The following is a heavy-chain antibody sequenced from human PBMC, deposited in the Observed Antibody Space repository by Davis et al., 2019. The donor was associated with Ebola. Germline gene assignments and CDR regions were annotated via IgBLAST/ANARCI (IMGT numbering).Heavy chain of an antibody. CDR2: LSDHNGHT. CDR1: GYSLHSHC. V-gene: IGHV1-18*01. J-gene: IGHJ5*02. D-gene: IGHD6-19*01. CDR3: ARGRNGGWDFTS. Sequence: SVTVSCKASGYSLHSHCISCVRQAPGPGHECMPWLSDHNGHTNYAPQFQGRLTLTTDTSTSTVYMELRSLTSDDTAKYYCARGRNGGWDFTSWGKGTLVTVSS.